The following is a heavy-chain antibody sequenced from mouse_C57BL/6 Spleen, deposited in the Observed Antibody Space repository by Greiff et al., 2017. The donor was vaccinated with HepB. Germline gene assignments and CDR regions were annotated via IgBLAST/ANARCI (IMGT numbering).Heavy chain of an antibody. J-gene: IGHJ3*01. V-gene: IGHV1-72*01. CDR2: IDPNSGGT. CDR1: GYTFTSYW. D-gene: IGHD1-1*01. Sequence: VKQSCKASGYTFTSYWMHWVKQRPGRGLEWIGRIDPNSGGTKYNEKFKSKATLTVDKPSSTAYMQLSSLTSEDSAVYYCARDYYGSSLRFAYWGQGTLVTVSA. CDR3: ARDYYGSSLRFAY.